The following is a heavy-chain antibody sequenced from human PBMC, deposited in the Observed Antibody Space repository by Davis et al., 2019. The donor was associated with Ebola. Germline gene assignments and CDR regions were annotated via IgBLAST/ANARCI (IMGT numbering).Heavy chain of an antibody. D-gene: IGHD3-10*01. CDR3: ARTLPFTMVRGVIPYFDY. Sequence: SETLSLTCTVSGGSISSYYWSWIRQPPGKGLEWIGYIYYSGSTNYNPSLKSRVTISVDTSKNQFSLKLSSVTAADTAVYYCARTLPFTMVRGVIPYFDYWGQGTLVTVSS. CDR2: IYYSGST. V-gene: IGHV4-59*01. CDR1: GGSISSYY. J-gene: IGHJ4*02.